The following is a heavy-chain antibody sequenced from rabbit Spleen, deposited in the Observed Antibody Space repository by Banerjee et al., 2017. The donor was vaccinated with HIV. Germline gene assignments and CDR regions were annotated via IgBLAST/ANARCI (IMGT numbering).Heavy chain of an antibody. V-gene: IGHV1S40*01. CDR1: GFDLSNYYY. CDR3: ARDTSSSFSSYGIDL. J-gene: IGHJ6*01. CDR2: IDSGSSGFT. D-gene: IGHD1-1*01. Sequence: QSSEESGGDLVKPGASLPLTCTASGFDLSNYYYMCWVRQAPGKGLEWIACIDSGSSGFTYFATWAKGRFTISKTSSTTVTLQMTRLTAADTATYFCARDTSSSFSSYGIDLWGPGTLVTV.